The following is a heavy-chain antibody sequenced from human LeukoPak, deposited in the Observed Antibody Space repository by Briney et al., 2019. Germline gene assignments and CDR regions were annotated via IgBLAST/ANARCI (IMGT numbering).Heavy chain of an antibody. D-gene: IGHD3-22*01. CDR1: GGSISSGSYY. J-gene: IGHJ6*03. CDR3: ARTPHQYYYDSSGYYPGYYMDV. CDR2: IYTSGST. Sequence: PSQTLSLTCTVSGGSISSGSYYWSWIRQPAGKGLEWIGRIYTSGSTNYNPSLKSRVTISVDTSKNQFSLKLSSVTAADTAVYYCARTPHQYYYDSSGYYPGYYMDVWGKGTTVTISS. V-gene: IGHV4-61*02.